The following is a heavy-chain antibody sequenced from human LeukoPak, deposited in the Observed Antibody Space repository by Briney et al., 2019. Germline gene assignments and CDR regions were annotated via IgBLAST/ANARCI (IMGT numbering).Heavy chain of an antibody. J-gene: IGHJ4*02. D-gene: IGHD3-22*01. CDR1: GFTFSSYW. V-gene: IGHV3-7*01. CDR3: ARGLRSMIVVVPFDY. Sequence: PGGSLRLSCAASGFTFSSYWMSWVRQAPGKGLERVANIKQDGSEKYYVDSVKGRFTISRDNAKNSLYLQMNSLRAEDTAVYYCARGLRSMIVVVPFDYWGQGTLVTVSS. CDR2: IKQDGSEK.